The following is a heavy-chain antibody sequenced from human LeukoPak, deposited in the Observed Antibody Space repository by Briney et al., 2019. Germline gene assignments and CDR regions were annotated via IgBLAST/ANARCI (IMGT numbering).Heavy chain of an antibody. Sequence: PGGSLRLSCAASGFTLSSYEMNWVRQAPGKGLEWVSYISSSGSTIYYADSAKGRFTISRDNAKNSLYLQMNSLRAEDTAVYYCARVRKDYYYYYMDVWGKGTTVTVSS. CDR3: ARVRKDYYYYYMDV. V-gene: IGHV3-48*03. CDR1: GFTLSSYE. J-gene: IGHJ6*03. CDR2: ISSSGSTI.